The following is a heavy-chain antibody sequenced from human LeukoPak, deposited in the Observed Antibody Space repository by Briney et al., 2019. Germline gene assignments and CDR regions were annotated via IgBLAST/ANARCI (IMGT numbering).Heavy chain of an antibody. CDR2: ISTSGNTR. CDR3: ARELSGTTSYYFDY. CDR1: GFTVSTNY. Sequence: PGGSLSLSCAASGFTVSTNYMSWVRQAPGKGLEWVSYISTSGNTRYYADSVKGRFTISRDNAKNSLYLQMNSLRVEDTAVYYCARELSGTTSYYFDYWGQGTLVTVSS. J-gene: IGHJ4*02. D-gene: IGHD1-7*01. V-gene: IGHV3-11*04.